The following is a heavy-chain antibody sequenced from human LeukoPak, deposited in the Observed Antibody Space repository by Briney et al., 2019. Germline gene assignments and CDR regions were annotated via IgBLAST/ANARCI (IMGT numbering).Heavy chain of an antibody. J-gene: IGHJ3*02. CDR3: ARFPDARDIVVVPAAPRPDAFDI. D-gene: IGHD2-2*01. V-gene: IGHV4-59*01. CDR2: IYYSGST. CDR1: GFTFDDYA. Sequence: PGGSLRLSCAASGFTFDDYAMHWVRQPPGKGLEWIGYIYYSGSTNYNPSLKSRVTISVDTSKNQFSLKLSSVTAADTAVYYCARFPDARDIVVVPAAPRPDAFDIWGQGTMVTVSS.